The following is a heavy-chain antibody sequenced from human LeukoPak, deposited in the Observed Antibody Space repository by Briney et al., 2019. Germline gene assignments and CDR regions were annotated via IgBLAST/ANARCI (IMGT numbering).Heavy chain of an antibody. D-gene: IGHD5-18*01. J-gene: IGHJ4*02. Sequence: ASVKVSCKASGYTFTSYYMHWVRQAPGQGLEWMGIINRSGGSTSYAQKFQSRVTMTSDTSTSTVYMELSSLRSEDTAVYYCARPTRGYSYGYDFDYWGQGTLVTVSS. CDR2: INRSGGST. CDR3: ARPTRGYSYGYDFDY. V-gene: IGHV1-46*01. CDR1: GYTFTSYY.